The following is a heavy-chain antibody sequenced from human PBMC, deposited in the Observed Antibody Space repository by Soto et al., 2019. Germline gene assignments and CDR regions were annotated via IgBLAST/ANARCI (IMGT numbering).Heavy chain of an antibody. Sequence: QVQLVESGGGVVQPGRSLRLSCAASGFTFSSYAMHWVRQAPGKGLEWVAVISYDGSNKYYADSVKGRFTISRDNSKNTLYLQMNSLRAEDTAVYYWARAVGIAARPGEVYYWGQGTLVTVSS. CDR2: ISYDGSNK. D-gene: IGHD6-6*01. V-gene: IGHV3-30-3*01. CDR1: GFTFSSYA. J-gene: IGHJ4*02. CDR3: ARAVGIAARPGEVYY.